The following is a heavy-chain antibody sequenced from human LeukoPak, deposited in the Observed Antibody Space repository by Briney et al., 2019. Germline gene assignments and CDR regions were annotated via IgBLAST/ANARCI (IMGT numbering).Heavy chain of an antibody. V-gene: IGHV3-30*03. CDR3: ARPCSGGSCYPFDY. CDR2: ISYDGSNK. CDR1: GFTFSRYA. D-gene: IGHD2-15*01. J-gene: IGHJ4*02. Sequence: PGGSLRLSCAASGFTFSRYAMHWVRQAPGKGLEWVALISYDGSNKYYVDSVKGRFTISRDNAKNSLYLQMNSLRAEDTAVYYCARPCSGGSCYPFDYWGQGTLVTVSS.